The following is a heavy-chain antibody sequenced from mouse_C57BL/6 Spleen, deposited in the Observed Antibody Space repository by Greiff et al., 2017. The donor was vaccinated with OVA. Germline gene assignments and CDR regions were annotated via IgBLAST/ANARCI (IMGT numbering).Heavy chain of an antibody. V-gene: IGHV1-82*01. CDR3: ARGMVTTDYAMHH. CDR2: ISPGDGDT. CDR1: GYAFSSSW. D-gene: IGHD2-2*01. Sequence: QVQLQQSGPELVQPGAPVQISCKASGYAFSSSWLNWVKQRPGKGLEWIGRISPGDGDTNYNGQFKGKATLTADKASSTAYMQLSSLTSEDSAVYFSARGMVTTDYAMHHRRQANSAPV. J-gene: IGHJ4*01.